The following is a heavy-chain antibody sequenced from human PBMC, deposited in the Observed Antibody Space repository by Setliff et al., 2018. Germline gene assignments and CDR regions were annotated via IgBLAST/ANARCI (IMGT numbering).Heavy chain of an antibody. CDR3: ARDYDSSGYYYSH. D-gene: IGHD3-22*01. CDR2: IKEDGSEK. V-gene: IGHV3-7*01. CDR1: GFSFSSYW. J-gene: IGHJ4*02. Sequence: SCAASGFSFSSYWMSWVRQAPGKGLEWVANIKEDGSEKRYVDSVEGRFTISRDNAKNSLYLQMNSLRAEDTAVYYCARDYDSSGYYYSHWGQGTLVTVSS.